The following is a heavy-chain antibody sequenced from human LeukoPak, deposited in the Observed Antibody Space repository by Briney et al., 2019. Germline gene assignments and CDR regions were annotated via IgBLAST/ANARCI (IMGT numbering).Heavy chain of an antibody. D-gene: IGHD6-19*01. CDR1: GFTFSTFW. J-gene: IGHJ4*02. CDR3: ARGASVSQ. V-gene: IGHV3-7*01. CDR2: IKYDASEK. Sequence: PGGSLRLFCKASGFTFSTFWMSWVRQAPGKGLEWVANIKYDASEKYYVDSVKGRFIVSRDNTENSLYLQMNSLRDEDTAVYYCARGASVSQWGQGTLVTVSS.